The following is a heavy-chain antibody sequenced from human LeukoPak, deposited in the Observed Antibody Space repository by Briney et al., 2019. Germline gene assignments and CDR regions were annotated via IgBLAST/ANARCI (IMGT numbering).Heavy chain of an antibody. CDR1: GGSFSGYY. V-gene: IGHV4-34*01. Sequence: SETLSLTCAVYGGSFSGYYWSWIRQPPGKGLEWIGEINHSGSTNYNPSLKSRVTISVDTSKNQFSLKLSSVTAADTAVYYCARGHIRPSYSSSWGRFDYWGQGTLVTVSS. CDR3: ARGHIRPSYSSSWGRFDY. J-gene: IGHJ4*02. D-gene: IGHD6-13*01. CDR2: INHSGST.